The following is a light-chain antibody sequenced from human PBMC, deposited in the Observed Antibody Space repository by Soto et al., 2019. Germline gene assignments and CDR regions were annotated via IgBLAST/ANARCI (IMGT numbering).Light chain of an antibody. Sequence: EIVLTQSPGTLSLFPGERATLSCRASQSLSTSYLAWYRLKPGQAPRLLIYAASSRASGIPDRFSGSGSGTDFTLTISRLEPEDYAVYYSQQYGSSPTFGQGTRVEIK. V-gene: IGKV3-20*01. CDR3: QQYGSSPT. J-gene: IGKJ5*01. CDR2: AAS. CDR1: QSLSTSY.